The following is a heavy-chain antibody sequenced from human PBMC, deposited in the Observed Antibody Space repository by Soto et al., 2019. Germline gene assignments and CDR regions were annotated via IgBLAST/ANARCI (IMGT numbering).Heavy chain of an antibody. CDR3: ARVNDSSSSSCFDP. CDR1: GDSVSSNSAA. D-gene: IGHD6-6*01. Sequence: SQTLSLTCAICGDSVSSNSAAWNWIRQSPSRGLEWLGRTYYRSKWYNDYAVSVKSRITINPDTSKNQFSLQLNSVTPEDTAVYYCARVNDSSSSSCFDPWGQGTLVTVSS. J-gene: IGHJ5*02. CDR2: TYYRSKWYN. V-gene: IGHV6-1*01.